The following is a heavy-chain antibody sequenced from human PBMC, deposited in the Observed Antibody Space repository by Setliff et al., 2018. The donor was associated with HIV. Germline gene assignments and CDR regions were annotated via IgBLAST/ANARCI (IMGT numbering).Heavy chain of an antibody. J-gene: IGHJ4*02. CDR2: IKQDGSEK. Sequence: GGSLRLSCAASGFTFSSYWISWIRQAPVKGLEWVASIKQDGSEKYFVDSVKGRFTIARDNAKDSMFLQMNSLRVEDTAVYYCASNFLYDILTGYFPYQFDQWGQGTLVTVSS. CDR1: GFTFSSYW. CDR3: ASNFLYDILTGYFPYQFDQ. V-gene: IGHV3-7*01. D-gene: IGHD3-9*01.